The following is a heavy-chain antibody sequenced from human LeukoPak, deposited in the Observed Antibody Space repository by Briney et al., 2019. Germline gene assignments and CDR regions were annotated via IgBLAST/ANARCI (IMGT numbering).Heavy chain of an antibody. CDR1: GFTVSSNY. CDR3: ARVLIAAAGTNWFDP. Sequence: GGSLRLSCAASGFTVSSNYMSWVRQAPGKGLEWVSVIYSGGSTYYADSVKGRFTISRDNSKNTLYLQMNSLRAEDTAVYYCARVLIAAAGTNWFDPWGQGTLVTVSS. J-gene: IGHJ5*02. D-gene: IGHD6-13*01. V-gene: IGHV3-66*01. CDR2: IYSGGST.